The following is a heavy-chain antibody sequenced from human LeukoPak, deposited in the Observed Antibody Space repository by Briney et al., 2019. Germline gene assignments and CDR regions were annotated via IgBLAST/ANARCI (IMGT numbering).Heavy chain of an antibody. J-gene: IGHJ4*02. CDR1: GGSISSGGYY. CDR2: IYYSGGT. CDR3: ARRRTAAGLFDY. Sequence: PSQTLSLTCIFSGGSISSGGYYWSWIPQHPGKGLDWIGYIYYSGGTYYNPSLKSRVTISLDTSKNQFSLKLSSVTAADTAMYYCARRRTAAGLFDYWGQGSLVTVS. D-gene: IGHD6-13*01. V-gene: IGHV4-31*03.